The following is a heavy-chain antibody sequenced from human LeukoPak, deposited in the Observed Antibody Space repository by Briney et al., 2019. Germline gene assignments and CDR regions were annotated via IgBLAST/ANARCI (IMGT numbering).Heavy chain of an antibody. Sequence: PSQTLSLTCTVSGGSISSGRYYWSWIRQHSGKGLEWIGYIFYSGSTYYNPSLKSRFTISLDTSKNQFSLKLNSVTVADTAVYYCARDRAPSSGGYDNDNWFDPWGQGTLVTVSS. CDR3: ARDRAPSSGGYDNDNWFDP. CDR1: GGSISSGRYY. V-gene: IGHV4-31*03. D-gene: IGHD5-12*01. CDR2: IFYSGST. J-gene: IGHJ5*02.